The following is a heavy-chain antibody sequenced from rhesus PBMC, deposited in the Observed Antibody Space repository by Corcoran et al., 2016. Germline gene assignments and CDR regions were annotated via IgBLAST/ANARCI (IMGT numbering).Heavy chain of an antibody. CDR1: GGSISDSYR. D-gene: IGHD3-34*01. V-gene: IGHV4S10*01. J-gene: IGHJ4*01. CDR2: FYGSSTST. Sequence: QVQLQESGPGVVKPSETLSLTCAVSGGSISDSYRWSWIRQPPGKGLEWIGYFYGSSTSTNYNPSHKSRVTISKDTSKNQFSLKLSSVTAADTAVYYCARDNWGDYEVFDYWGQGVLVTVSS. CDR3: ARDNWGDYEVFDY.